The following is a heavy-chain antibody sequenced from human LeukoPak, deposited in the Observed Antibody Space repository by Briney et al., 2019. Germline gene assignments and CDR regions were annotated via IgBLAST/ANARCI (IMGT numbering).Heavy chain of an antibody. CDR3: AGQKLDSGYYSNFLPNYFDY. V-gene: IGHV5-51*01. D-gene: IGHD3-22*01. J-gene: IGHJ4*02. Sequence: GGSLKTPCKGLGYRFTSYWIGWVPQMPGKGREWMGIIHPGDADTKYSSSLHGKVSFSADKSISTAYLQWRNLKASDTAMYYCAGQKLDSGYYSNFLPNYFDYWGQGTLVTVSS. CDR2: IHPGDADT. CDR1: GYRFTSYW.